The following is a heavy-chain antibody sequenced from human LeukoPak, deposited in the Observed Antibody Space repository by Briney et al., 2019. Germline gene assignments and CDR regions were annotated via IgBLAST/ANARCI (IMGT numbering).Heavy chain of an antibody. V-gene: IGHV3-9*01. CDR1: GFTFDDYA. CDR2: ISWNSGSI. D-gene: IGHD3-3*01. J-gene: IGHJ3*02. CDR3: ARDQDFGVVPDAFDI. Sequence: GGSLRLSCAASGFTFDDYAMHWVRQAPGKGLEWVSGISWNSGSIGYADSVKGRFTISRDNAKNSLYLQMNSLRAEDTAVYYCARDQDFGVVPDAFDIWGQGTMVTVSS.